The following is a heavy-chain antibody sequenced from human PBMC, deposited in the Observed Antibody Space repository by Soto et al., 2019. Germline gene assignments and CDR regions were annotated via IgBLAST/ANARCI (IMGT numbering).Heavy chain of an antibody. CDR3: ARDGHHGYYDSSGYYY. CDR1: GYTFTSYA. D-gene: IGHD3-22*01. CDR2: INAGNGNT. V-gene: IGHV1-3*01. J-gene: IGHJ4*02. Sequence: GASVKVSCKASGYTFTSYAMHWVRQAPGQRLEWMGWINAGNGNTKYSQKFQGRVTITRDASASTAYMELSSLRSEDTAVYYCARDGHHGYYDSSGYYYWGQGTLVTVSS.